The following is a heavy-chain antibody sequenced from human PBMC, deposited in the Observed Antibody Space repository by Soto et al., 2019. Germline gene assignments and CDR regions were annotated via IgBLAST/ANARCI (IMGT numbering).Heavy chain of an antibody. D-gene: IGHD5-12*01. J-gene: IGHJ4*02. CDR1: GFTFSTYS. Sequence: PGGSLRLSCAASGFTFSTYSMNWVRQAPGKGLEWASYISSSSSTIFYTDSVKGRFTVSRDNAKNSLYLQMNSLRAEDTAVYYCTRGASGYGNFDTWGVGTLVTVSS. V-gene: IGHV3-48*01. CDR2: ISSSSSTI. CDR3: TRGASGYGNFDT.